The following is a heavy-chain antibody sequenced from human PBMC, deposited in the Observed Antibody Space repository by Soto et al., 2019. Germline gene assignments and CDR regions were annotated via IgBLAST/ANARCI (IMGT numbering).Heavy chain of an antibody. CDR2: ISSSSTHI. CDR1: GFTFSSYS. D-gene: IGHD2-15*01. J-gene: IGHJ5*02. V-gene: IGHV3-21*01. Sequence: EVQLVESGGGLVKPGGSLRLFCAASGFTFSSYSMNWVRQAPGKGLEWVSSISSSSTHIYYADSVKGRFTISRDNAKNSLYLQMNSLRAEDTALYYCAVIGVVAATHWFDPWGQGTLVTVSS. CDR3: AVIGVVAATHWFDP.